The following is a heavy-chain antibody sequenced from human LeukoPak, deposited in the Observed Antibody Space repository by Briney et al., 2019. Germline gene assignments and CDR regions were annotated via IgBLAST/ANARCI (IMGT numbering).Heavy chain of an antibody. D-gene: IGHD1-26*01. CDR2: ISWNSGSI. V-gene: IGHV3-9*01. J-gene: IGHJ6*02. CDR3: AKDIKQWEPNFYYYYGMDV. Sequence: GRSLRLSCAASGFTFDDYAMHWVRPAPGKGLEWVSGISWNSGSIGYADSVKGRFTISRDNAKNSLYLQMNSLRAEDTALYYCAKDIKQWEPNFYYYYGMDVWGQGTTVTVSS. CDR1: GFTFDDYA.